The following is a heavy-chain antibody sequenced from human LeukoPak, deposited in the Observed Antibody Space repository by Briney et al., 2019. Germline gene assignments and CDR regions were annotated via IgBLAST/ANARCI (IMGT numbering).Heavy chain of an antibody. CDR1: GGSFSGYY. J-gene: IGHJ4*02. CDR3: ARESANYYGSGSYYSFDY. V-gene: IGHV3-11*04. CDR2: ISSSGSTI. Sequence: LSLTCAVYGGSFSGYYWSWLRQAPGKGLEWVSYISSSGSTIYYADSVKGRFTISRDNAKNSLYLQMNSLRAEDTAVYYCARESANYYGSGSYYSFDYWGQGTLVTVSS. D-gene: IGHD3-10*01.